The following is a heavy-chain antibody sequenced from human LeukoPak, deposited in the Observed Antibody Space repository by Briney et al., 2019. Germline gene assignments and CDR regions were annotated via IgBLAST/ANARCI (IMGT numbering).Heavy chain of an antibody. CDR2: IFHTGDV. V-gene: IGHV4-38-2*02. Sequence: PSETLSLTCTVSGYSINSGYFWGWVRQPPGKGPEWIGSIFHTGDVYYNPSLRSRVTISVDTSRDQVSLKVTSVTAADTALYYCARERWKLGIGFNYMDVWGKGTTVTISS. J-gene: IGHJ6*03. D-gene: IGHD4-23*01. CDR1: GYSINSGYF. CDR3: ARERWKLGIGFNYMDV.